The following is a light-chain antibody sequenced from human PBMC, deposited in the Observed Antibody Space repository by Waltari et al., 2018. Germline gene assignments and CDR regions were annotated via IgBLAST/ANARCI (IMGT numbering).Light chain of an antibody. CDR2: RAS. J-gene: IGKJ1*01. CDR1: QRVGSSS. CDR3: QQHGTLPAT. V-gene: IGKV3-20*01. Sequence: EIVLTQSPGTASLSPGERVTLPCRARQRVGSSSLAWYQQKPGHAPRLVIYRASRRATGIPDRFSGSGSGTDFSLTISRLEPEDFAVYYCQQHGTLPATFGQGTKVEIK.